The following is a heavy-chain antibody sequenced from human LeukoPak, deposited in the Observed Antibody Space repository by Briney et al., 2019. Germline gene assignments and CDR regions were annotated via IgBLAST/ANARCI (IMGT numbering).Heavy chain of an antibody. CDR2: IYYSGST. CDR1: GGSISSGGYY. J-gene: IGHJ3*02. V-gene: IGHV4-31*03. CDR3: ARDIVVVVAATRRTDAFDI. D-gene: IGHD2-15*01. Sequence: SETLSLTCTVSGGSISSGGYYWSWLRQHPGTGLEWIGYIYYSGSTYYNPSLKSRVTISVDTSKNQFSLKLSSVTAADTAVYYCARDIVVVVAATRRTDAFDIWGQGTMVTVSS.